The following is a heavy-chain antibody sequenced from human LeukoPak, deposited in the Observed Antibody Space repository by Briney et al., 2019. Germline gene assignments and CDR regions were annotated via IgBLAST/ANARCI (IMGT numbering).Heavy chain of an antibody. CDR2: IYPGDSDT. J-gene: IGHJ6*02. CDR3: ARARSSSWAEPFDRYYYYYGMDV. Sequence: GESLKISCKASGYTFTGDWIGWVRQMLGKGLEWMGIIYPGDSDTRYSPSFQGQVTISADKSISTAYLQWSSLKASDTAMYYCARARSSSWAEPFDRYYYYYGMDVWGQGTTVTVSS. D-gene: IGHD6-13*01. V-gene: IGHV5-51*01. CDR1: GYTFTGDW.